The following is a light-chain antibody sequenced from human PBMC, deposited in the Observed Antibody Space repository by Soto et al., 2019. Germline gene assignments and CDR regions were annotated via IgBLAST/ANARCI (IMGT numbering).Light chain of an antibody. CDR2: GTS. CDR1: QSIITY. J-gene: IGKJ4*01. CDR3: QQSYTAPLT. Sequence: DIQMTQSPSSLSASVGGRVTITCRSSQSIITYLNWYQQKPGRAPKLLIYGTSTLQSGVPSRFSGSGSGTDFTLTISSLRPGDFGIYYCQQSYTAPLTFGGGAKVDMK. V-gene: IGKV1-39*01.